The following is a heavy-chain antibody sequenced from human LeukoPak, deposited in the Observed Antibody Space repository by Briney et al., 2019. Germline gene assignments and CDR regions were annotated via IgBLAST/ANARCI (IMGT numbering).Heavy chain of an antibody. CDR2: ISSGGYTI. CDR3: ARVRGYSGYVLGYWLDP. D-gene: IGHD5-12*01. CDR1: GFTFSSYD. J-gene: IGHJ5*02. Sequence: GGSLRLSCAASGFTFSSYDMNWVRQAPGKGLEWVSSISSGGYTIYYADSVKGRFTISRDNAKNSLFLQMSSLRAEDTAVYYCARVRGYSGYVLGYWLDPWGQGTLVTVSS. V-gene: IGHV3-48*03.